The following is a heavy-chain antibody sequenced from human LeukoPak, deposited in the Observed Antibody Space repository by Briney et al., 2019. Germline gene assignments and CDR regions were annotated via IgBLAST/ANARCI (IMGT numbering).Heavy chain of an antibody. D-gene: IGHD6-19*01. Sequence: GGSLRLSCAASVFTFSSYTMSWVPRAPGKGLEWVSALSGSGGSTYYADSVKGRFTISRDNSKNTMYLQMNSLRAEDTAVYYCAKDWTFLAVAVTGWGQGTLVTVSS. CDR3: AKDWTFLAVAVTG. CDR2: LSGSGGST. V-gene: IGHV3-23*01. J-gene: IGHJ4*02. CDR1: VFTFSSYT.